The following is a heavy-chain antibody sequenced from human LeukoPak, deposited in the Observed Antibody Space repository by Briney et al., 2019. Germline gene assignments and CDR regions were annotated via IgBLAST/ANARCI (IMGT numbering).Heavy chain of an antibody. CDR2: INHSGST. J-gene: IGHJ4*02. Sequence: SETLSLTCAIYGGSSSGYYWSWIRQPPGKGLEWIGEINHSGSTNYNPSLKSRVTISVDTSKNQFSLKLSSVTAADTAVYYCARALKGNWGQGTLVTVSS. V-gene: IGHV4-34*01. CDR1: GGSSSGYY. CDR3: ARALKGN.